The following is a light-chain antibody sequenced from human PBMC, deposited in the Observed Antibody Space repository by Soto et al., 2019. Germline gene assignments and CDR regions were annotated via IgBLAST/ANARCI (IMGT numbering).Light chain of an antibody. J-gene: IGLJ3*02. Sequence: QSVLTQPPSASGTPGQRVTISCSGSRSNIGNNAVTWYQQFPGTAPKLLIYNNNQRPSGVPDRFSGSKSGTSASLAISGPQSEDEADYYCATWDDSLNARGVFGGGTQLTVL. CDR1: RSNIGNNA. V-gene: IGLV1-44*01. CDR3: ATWDDSLNARGV. CDR2: NNN.